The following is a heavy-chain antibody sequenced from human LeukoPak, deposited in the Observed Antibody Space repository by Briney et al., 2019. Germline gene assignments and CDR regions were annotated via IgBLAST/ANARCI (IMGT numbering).Heavy chain of an antibody. CDR1: GFTVIDNY. D-gene: IGHD3-10*01. J-gene: IGHJ4*02. CDR3: AKDRAFGDPYYFDY. V-gene: IGHV3-53*01. Sequence: GGSLRLSCAASGFTVIDNYMTWVRQAPGKGLEWVSVIYSGSSAYYADSVKGRFTISRDNSKNTLYLQMNSLRAEDTGVYYCAKDRAFGDPYYFDYWGQGTLVTVSS. CDR2: IYSGSSA.